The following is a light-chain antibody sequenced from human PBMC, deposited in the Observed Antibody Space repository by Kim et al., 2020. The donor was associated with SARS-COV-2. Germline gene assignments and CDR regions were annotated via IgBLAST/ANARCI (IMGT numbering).Light chain of an antibody. Sequence: EIVLTQSPATLSLSPGERATLSCRASQSVSSYLAWYQQKPGQAPRLLIYDASNRATGIPARFSGSGSGTDFPLTIRSLEPEDFAVYYCQQRSNWLTFGGGTKVDIK. CDR1: QSVSSY. J-gene: IGKJ4*01. CDR3: QQRSNWLT. CDR2: DAS. V-gene: IGKV3-11*01.